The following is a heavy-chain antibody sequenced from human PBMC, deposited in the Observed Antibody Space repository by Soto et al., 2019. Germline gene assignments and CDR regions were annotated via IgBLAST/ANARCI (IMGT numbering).Heavy chain of an antibody. CDR1: GFTLSDYY. CDR2: ISYGGTTM. D-gene: IGHD3-16*02. Sequence: GGSLRLSCVVSGFTLSDYYMSWMRQAPGKGLECVSYISYGGTTMYSADSVKGRFTISRDNAKNSLYLQMNSLRAADTAVYYCARLKGSYAFDIWGQGIMVTVSS. CDR3: ARLKGSYAFDI. V-gene: IGHV3-11*01. J-gene: IGHJ3*02.